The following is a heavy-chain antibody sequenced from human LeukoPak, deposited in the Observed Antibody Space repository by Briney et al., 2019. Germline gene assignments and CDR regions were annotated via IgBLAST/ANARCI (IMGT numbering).Heavy chain of an antibody. D-gene: IGHD3-3*01. CDR1: GGSISSYY. V-gene: IGHV4-59*01. Sequence: SETLSLTCTVSGGSISSYYWSWIRQPPGKGLEWNGYIYYSGSTNYNPSLKSRVTISVDTSKNQFSLRLSSVTAADTAVYYCARQYYDFWSDPNPYWFDPWGQGTLVTVSS. J-gene: IGHJ5*02. CDR2: IYYSGST. CDR3: ARQYYDFWSDPNPYWFDP.